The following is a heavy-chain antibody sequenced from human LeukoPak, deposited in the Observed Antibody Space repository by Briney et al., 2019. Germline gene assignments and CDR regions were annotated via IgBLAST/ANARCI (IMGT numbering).Heavy chain of an antibody. CDR3: ATFLLGSWYFDL. CDR1: GYTFTTYA. J-gene: IGHJ2*01. Sequence: GASVKVSCKASGYTFTTYAISWARQAPGQGLDWIGWTTTYNVNRHSAQNFKGRVSLTTDTSTSTAYINVTCMRYDDPAIYHCATFLLGSWYFDLWGRGTLVTVSS. CDR2: TTTYNVNR. V-gene: IGHV1-18*01. D-gene: IGHD3-10*01.